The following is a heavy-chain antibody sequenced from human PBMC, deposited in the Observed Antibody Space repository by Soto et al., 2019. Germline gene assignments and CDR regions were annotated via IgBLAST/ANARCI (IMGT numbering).Heavy chain of an antibody. Sequence: EVRLVESGGGLVQPGGSLRLSCAVSGFIFSDHFMDWVRQTPGKGLEWVGRIRSKANNFITEYAASVKVRFTISRDDSKNSLFLQMNSLRFEDTAVYFCARDSSSCRGGHCYFDNWGQGTLVTVSS. V-gene: IGHV3-72*01. J-gene: IGHJ4*02. D-gene: IGHD2-21*02. CDR3: ARDSSSCRGGHCYFDN. CDR1: GFIFSDHF. CDR2: IRSKANNFIT.